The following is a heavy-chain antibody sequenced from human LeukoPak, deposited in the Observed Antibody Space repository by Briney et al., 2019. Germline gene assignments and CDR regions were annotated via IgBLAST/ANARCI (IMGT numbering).Heavy chain of an antibody. Sequence: GGSLRLSCAASGFTFSSFWMNWVRQAPGKGLEWVAYINKAGSEKFYVDSVKGRFTISRDNAKNSLYMQMNSLRAEDTAVYYCARNIGAAGICFEYWGEGTLVTASS. CDR3: ARNIGAAGICFEY. CDR2: INKAGSEK. CDR1: GFTFSSFW. D-gene: IGHD6-13*01. J-gene: IGHJ4*02. V-gene: IGHV3-7*03.